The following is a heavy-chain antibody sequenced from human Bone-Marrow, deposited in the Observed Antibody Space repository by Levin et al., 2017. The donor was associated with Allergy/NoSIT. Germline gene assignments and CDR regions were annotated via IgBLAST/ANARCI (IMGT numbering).Heavy chain of an antibody. Sequence: SETLSLTCTVSGGSISSYYWSWIRQPPGKGLEWIGYIYYSGSTNYNPSLKSRVTISVDTSKNQFSLKLSSVTAADTAVYYCAMGEYYFDYWGPGTLVTVSS. D-gene: IGHD3-16*01. CDR1: GGSISSYY. V-gene: IGHV4-59*01. CDR2: IYYSGST. CDR3: AMGEYYFDY. J-gene: IGHJ4*02.